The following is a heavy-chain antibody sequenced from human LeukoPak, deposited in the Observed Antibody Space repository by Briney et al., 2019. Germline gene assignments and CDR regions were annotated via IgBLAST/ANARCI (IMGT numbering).Heavy chain of an antibody. Sequence: GGSLRLSCAASGFTFSSYAMSWVGQAPGKGVEWGSAISGSGGSTYYADSVKGRFTISRDNSKNPLYLQMNSLRAEDTAVYYCAKDPSPYSSSWNHFDYRRQGTLVTVSS. CDR1: GFTFSSYA. CDR3: AKDPSPYSSSWNHFDY. D-gene: IGHD6-13*01. J-gene: IGHJ4*02. V-gene: IGHV3-23*01. CDR2: ISGSGGST.